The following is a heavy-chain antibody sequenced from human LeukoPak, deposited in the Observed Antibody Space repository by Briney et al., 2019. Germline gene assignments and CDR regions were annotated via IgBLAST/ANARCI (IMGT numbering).Heavy chain of an antibody. CDR1: GGSISSSSYY. CDR3: VRVDNGGNYFDY. V-gene: IGHV4-39*07. CDR2: IYYSGST. J-gene: IGHJ4*02. D-gene: IGHD4-23*01. Sequence: SETLSLTCTVSGGSISSSSYYWGWIRQPPGKGLEWIGSIYYSGSTYYNPSLKSRVTISVDTSKNQFSLKLSSVTAADTAVYYCVRVDNGGNYFDYWGQGTLVTVSS.